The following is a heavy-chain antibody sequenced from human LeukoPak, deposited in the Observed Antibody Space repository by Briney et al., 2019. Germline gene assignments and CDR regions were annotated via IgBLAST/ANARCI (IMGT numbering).Heavy chain of an antibody. Sequence: SQTLSLTFAISGYSLSRNIPPWNWITQSPSRALEWLGRTYYRSTCYNDYPGSVKRRLTINPDTSKHHFSLQLHSVTPEDTAVYYSARDVLWFGEGPDYYYYIDVWGKGTTVTVSS. CDR1: GYSLSRNIPP. V-gene: IGHV6-1*01. D-gene: IGHD3-10*01. CDR3: ARDVLWFGEGPDYYYYIDV. CDR2: TYYRSTCYN. J-gene: IGHJ6*03.